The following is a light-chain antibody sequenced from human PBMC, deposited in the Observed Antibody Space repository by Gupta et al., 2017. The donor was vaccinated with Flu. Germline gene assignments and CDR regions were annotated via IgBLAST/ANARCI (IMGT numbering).Light chain of an antibody. CDR2: SAS. CDR3: QQWHAFPRS. J-gene: IGKJ2*04. CDR1: QGSDSD. V-gene: IGKV1-9*01. Sequence: DIQLTQSPSFLSASVGDRVIITCRASQGSDSDLAWYQQKPGGAPKLLIYSASTVQSGVPSRFSGSGSGTEFSLTISSRQPEDFATYCCQQWHAFPRSFGQGTKLEIK.